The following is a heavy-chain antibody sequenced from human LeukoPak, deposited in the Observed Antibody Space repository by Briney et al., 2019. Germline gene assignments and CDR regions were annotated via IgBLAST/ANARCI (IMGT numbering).Heavy chain of an antibody. CDR1: GGSISSSSYY. CDR3: ARDAFRGRWFDP. J-gene: IGHJ5*02. CDR2: IYYSGST. V-gene: IGHV4-39*07. D-gene: IGHD3-10*01. Sequence: SETLSLTCTVSGGSISSSSYYWGWIRQPPGKGMEWIGSIYYSGSTYYNPSLKSRVSISVDASKNQFSLKLSSVTAADMAVYYCARDAFRGRWFDPWGHGTLVTVSS.